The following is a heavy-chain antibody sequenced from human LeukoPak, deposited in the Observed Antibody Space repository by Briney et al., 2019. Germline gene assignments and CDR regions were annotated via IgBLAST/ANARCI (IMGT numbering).Heavy chain of an antibody. V-gene: IGHV4-31*03. CDR2: IYYSGST. D-gene: IGHD5-18*01. CDR1: GGSISSGGYY. J-gene: IGHJ4*02. Sequence: PSETLSLTCTVSGGSISSGGYYWSWIRQHPGKGLEWIGYIYYSGSTYYNPSLKSRVTISVDTSKNQFSLKLSSVTAADTAVYYCARGGNTAMGYFDYWGQGTLVTVSS. CDR3: ARGGNTAMGYFDY.